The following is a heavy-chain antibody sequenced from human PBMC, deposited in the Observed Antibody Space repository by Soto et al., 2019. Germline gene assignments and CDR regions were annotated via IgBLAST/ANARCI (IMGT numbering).Heavy chain of an antibody. V-gene: IGHV3-7*03. D-gene: IGHD3-22*01. CDR1: GFTFSSYW. CDR2: IKQDGSEK. J-gene: IGHJ2*01. CDR3: ARVPYCYDSSGYSFCYFDL. Sequence: LRLSCAASGFTFSSYWMSWVRQAPGKGLEWVANIKQDGSEKYYVDSVKGRFTISRDNAKNSLYLQMNSLRAEDTAVYYCARVPYCYDSSGYSFCYFDLWGRGTLAAVSS.